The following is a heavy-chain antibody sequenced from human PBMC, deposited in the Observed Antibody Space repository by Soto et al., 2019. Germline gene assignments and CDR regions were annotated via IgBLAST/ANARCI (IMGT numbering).Heavy chain of an antibody. CDR3: ARDPLYCSGGSCYKSGMDV. D-gene: IGHD2-15*01. Sequence: PSETLSLTCTVSGGSVSSGSYYWSWIRQPPGKGLEWIGYIYYSGSTNYNPSLKSRVTISVDTSKNQCSLKLSSVTAADTAVYYCARDPLYCSGGSCYKSGMDVWGQGTTVTVSS. CDR2: IYYSGST. J-gene: IGHJ6*02. V-gene: IGHV4-61*01. CDR1: GGSVSSGSYY.